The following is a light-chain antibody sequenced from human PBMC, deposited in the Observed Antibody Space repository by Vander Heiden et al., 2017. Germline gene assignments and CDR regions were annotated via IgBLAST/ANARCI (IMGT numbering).Light chain of an antibody. Sequence: EIVLTQSPGTLSLSPGERATLSCRASQGVSSRYLAWYQQRPGQAPRLLIYDASIRATGIPERFSGSGSGTDFTLTISRLEPEDFAVYYCQQYGSSPLTFGGGIKVEIK. CDR2: DAS. V-gene: IGKV3-20*01. J-gene: IGKJ4*01. CDR3: QQYGSSPLT. CDR1: QGVSSRY.